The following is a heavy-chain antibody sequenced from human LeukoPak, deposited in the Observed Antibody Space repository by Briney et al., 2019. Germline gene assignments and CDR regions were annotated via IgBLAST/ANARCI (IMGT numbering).Heavy chain of an antibody. CDR1: GGSISSGAYY. CDR2: IGYTGDT. J-gene: IGHJ4*02. V-gene: IGHV4-31*03. CDR3: ARVAAATTNPRFDF. D-gene: IGHD1-1*01. Sequence: SQTLSLTCTVSGGSISSGAYYWSWVRQLPEKDLDWIGYIGYTGDTYYNPSLRSRATISKDTSKTQFSLRLNSLTAADTAVYYCARVAAATTNPRFDFWGQGTLVTVSS.